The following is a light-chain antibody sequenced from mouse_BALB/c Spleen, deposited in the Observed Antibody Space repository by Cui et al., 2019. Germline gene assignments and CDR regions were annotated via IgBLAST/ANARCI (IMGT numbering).Light chain of an antibody. CDR1: PNVSY. CDR3: QQYHSYPFT. J-gene: IGKJ4*01. Sequence: QMVLTQSPVIMSASPGEKVTIPCSASPNVSYIYWYQQHPRCSPQPRLYRTSTLASGVPARFSGSGSGTSYSLTIISMVAEDAATYYCQQYHSYPFTFGSGTKLEIK. V-gene: IGKV4-61*01. CDR2: RTS.